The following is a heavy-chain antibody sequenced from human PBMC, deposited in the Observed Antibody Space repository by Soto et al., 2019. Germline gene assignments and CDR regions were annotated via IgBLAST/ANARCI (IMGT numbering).Heavy chain of an antibody. CDR3: ARENFGAVVHDAFDL. J-gene: IGHJ3*01. CDR1: GGSVSSGGYY. V-gene: IGHV4-31*03. CDR2: IYDTETA. Sequence: QVQLQESGPGLVKPSQTLSLTCTVSGGSVSSGGYYWNWNRQHPGKGLEWIGYIYDTETAYYNPSLKSRPTISLDTSKNQFSLKLSSVTPADTAVYYCARENFGAVVHDAFDLWGQGTMVTISS. D-gene: IGHD3-3*01.